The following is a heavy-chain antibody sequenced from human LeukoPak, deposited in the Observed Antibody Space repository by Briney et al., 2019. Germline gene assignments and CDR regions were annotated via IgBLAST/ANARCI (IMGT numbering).Heavy chain of an antibody. V-gene: IGHV3-21*01. CDR2: ISGSSSYI. Sequence: GGSLRLSCAASGFTFSSYSMNWVRQAPGKGLEWVSCISGSSSYIYSADSVKGRFTISRDNAKNSLYLQMNSLRAEDTAVYYCARFIAAPYYFDYWGRGTLVTVSS. D-gene: IGHD6-13*01. CDR3: ARFIAAPYYFDY. CDR1: GFTFSSYS. J-gene: IGHJ4*02.